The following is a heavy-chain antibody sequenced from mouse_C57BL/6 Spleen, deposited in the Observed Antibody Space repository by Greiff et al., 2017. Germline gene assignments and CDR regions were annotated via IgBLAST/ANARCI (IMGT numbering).Heavy chain of an antibody. Sequence: VQLQQSGPELVKPGASVKIPCKASGYTFTDYNMDWVKQSHGKSLEWIGDINPNNGGTIYNQKFKGKATLTVDKSSSTAYMELRSLTSEDTAVYYCARGVITTVVALYWYFDVWGTRTTVTVSS. CDR2: INPNNGGT. V-gene: IGHV1-18*01. CDR1: GYTFTDYN. J-gene: IGHJ1*03. D-gene: IGHD1-1*01. CDR3: ARGVITTVVALYWYFDV.